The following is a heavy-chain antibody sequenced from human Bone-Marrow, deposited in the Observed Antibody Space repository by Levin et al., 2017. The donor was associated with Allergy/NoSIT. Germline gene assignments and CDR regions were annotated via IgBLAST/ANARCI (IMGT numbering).Heavy chain of an antibody. CDR1: GGSISNYY. J-gene: IGHJ4*02. CDR3: ARMGDTAMVDPFDY. V-gene: IGHV4-59*01. CDR2: IYYSGTT. D-gene: IGHD5-18*01. Sequence: SQTLSLTCTVSGGSISNYYWSWIRQPPGKGLEWIGYIYYSGTTNYNPSLKSRVTISVDTSKSQFSLKLTSVTAADTAIYYCARMGDTAMVDPFDYGGQGPRVTAS.